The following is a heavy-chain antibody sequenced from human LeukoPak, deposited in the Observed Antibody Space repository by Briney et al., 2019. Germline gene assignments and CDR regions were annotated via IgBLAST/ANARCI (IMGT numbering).Heavy chain of an antibody. J-gene: IGHJ4*02. CDR2: ISGSGGNR. V-gene: IGHV3-23*01. CDR3: SRARLNYDSRGLRYYFDY. D-gene: IGHD3-22*01. CDR1: GFTFTNYG. Sequence: GGSLRLSCAASGFTFTNYGVSWVRQAPGKGLEWISVISGSGGNRNYGDAVKGRFTISRDNSNNTLYLQMNSLRAEDTAVYYCSRARLNYDSRGLRYYFDYWGQGTLVTVSS.